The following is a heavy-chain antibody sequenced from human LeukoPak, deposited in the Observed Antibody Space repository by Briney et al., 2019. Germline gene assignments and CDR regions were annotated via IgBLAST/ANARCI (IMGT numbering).Heavy chain of an antibody. J-gene: IGHJ6*03. CDR3: AKDQCGGSCYYYYYMDV. CDR2: IRYDGINK. Sequence: PGGSLRLSCAASGFTFSSYGMHWVRQAPGKGLEWVAFIRYDGINKYYAESVKGRFTISRENSKNTLFLEMDSLRAEDKAVYYCAKDQCGGSCYYYYYMDVWGKGTTVTVSS. D-gene: IGHD2-15*01. V-gene: IGHV3-30*02. CDR1: GFTFSSYG.